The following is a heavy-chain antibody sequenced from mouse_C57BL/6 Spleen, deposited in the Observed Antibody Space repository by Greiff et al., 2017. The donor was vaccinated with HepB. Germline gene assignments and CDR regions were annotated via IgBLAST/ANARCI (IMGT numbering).Heavy chain of an antibody. CDR2: INPSNGGT. CDR1: GYTFTSYW. V-gene: IGHV1-53*01. J-gene: IGHJ3*01. D-gene: IGHD2-10*01. Sequence: QVQLQQPGTELVKPGASVKLSCKASGYTFTSYWMHWVKQRPGQGLEWIGNINPSNGGTNYNEKFKSKATLTVDKSSSTAYMQLSSLTSEDSAVYYCARSGPYYGNYPAWVAYWGQGTLVTVSA. CDR3: ARSGPYYGNYPAWVAY.